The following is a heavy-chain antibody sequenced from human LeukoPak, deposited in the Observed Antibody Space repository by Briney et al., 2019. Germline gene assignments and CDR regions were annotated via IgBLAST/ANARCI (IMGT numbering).Heavy chain of an antibody. V-gene: IGHV3-33*01. Sequence: GGSLRLSCAASGFTFSSYGMHWVRQAPGKGLEWVALIWYDGSNKYYTDSVKGRLTISRDNSKNTLYLQMNSLGAEGTAVYYCAREGPRGNSQFDYWGQGTLVTVSS. CDR1: GFTFSSYG. CDR3: AREGPRGNSQFDY. CDR2: IWYDGSNK. J-gene: IGHJ4*02. D-gene: IGHD2/OR15-2a*01.